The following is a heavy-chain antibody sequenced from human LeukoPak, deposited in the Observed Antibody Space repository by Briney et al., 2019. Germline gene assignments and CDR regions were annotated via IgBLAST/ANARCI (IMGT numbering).Heavy chain of an antibody. Sequence: GGSLRLSCAASRFPFSNYWMSWVRQTPGKGLEWVANINQDGSEKFYVDSVKGRFTISRDNAKNSLYLQFNSLRAEDTAVYYCARERASGYCSGGGCYGYFDYWGQGTLIIVSS. D-gene: IGHD2-15*01. CDR3: ARERASGYCSGGGCYGYFDY. CDR2: INQDGSEK. CDR1: RFPFSNYW. J-gene: IGHJ4*02. V-gene: IGHV3-7*01.